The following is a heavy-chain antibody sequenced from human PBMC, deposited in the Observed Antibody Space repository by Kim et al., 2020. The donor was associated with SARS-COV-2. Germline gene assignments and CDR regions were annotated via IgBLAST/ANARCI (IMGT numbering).Heavy chain of an antibody. CDR1: GFTFDDYA. J-gene: IGHJ4*02. CDR3: AKGTTNYDILTGYYPFDY. V-gene: IGHV3-9*01. CDR2: ISWNSGSI. Sequence: GGSLRLSCAASGFTFDDYAMHWVRQAPGKGLEWVSGISWNSGSIGYADSVKGRFTISRDNAKNSLYLQMNSLRAEDTALYYCAKGTTNYDILTGYYPFDYWGQGTLVTVSS. D-gene: IGHD3-9*01.